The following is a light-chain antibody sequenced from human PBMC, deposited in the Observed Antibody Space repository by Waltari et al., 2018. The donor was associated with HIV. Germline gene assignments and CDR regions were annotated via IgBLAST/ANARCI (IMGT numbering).Light chain of an antibody. V-gene: IGLV1-47*01. CDR1: SSNIGNDN. CDR3: VGWDGSLSGYV. J-gene: IGLJ1*01. CDR2: KNY. Sequence: QSVLTQPPSASGTPGQTVTISCSGSSSNIGNDNVYWYQQLPGMTPKLLIYKNYHRPSGFPDGFAGSKSGTSASLAISGLRSEDEADYYCVGWDGSLSGYVFGAGTKVTVL.